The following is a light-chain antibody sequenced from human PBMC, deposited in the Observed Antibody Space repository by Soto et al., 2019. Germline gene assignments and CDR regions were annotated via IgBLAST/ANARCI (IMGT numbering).Light chain of an antibody. CDR3: LQVFNFPRA. CDR1: QDIGND. CDR2: AAS. J-gene: IGKJ1*01. Sequence: QMTQSASSLAGSVGDRLTITCRASQDIGNDLGWYQQKPGKAPKLLIYAASSLQSGVSSRFSGSGSGTEFTLTISSLQPEDFATYYCLQVFNFPRAFGQGTKVDIK. V-gene: IGKV1-6*02.